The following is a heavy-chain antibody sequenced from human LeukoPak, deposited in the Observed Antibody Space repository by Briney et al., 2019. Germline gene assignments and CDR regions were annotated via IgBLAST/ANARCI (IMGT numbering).Heavy chain of an antibody. CDR1: GGTFSSYA. Sequence: ASVKVSCKASGGTFSSYAISWVRQAPGQGLEWMGGIIPIFGTANYAQKFQGRVTITADESTSTAYMELSSLRSEDTAVYYGAGGGGGGRYFDYRGQGTLVTGSS. CDR2: IIPIFGTA. V-gene: IGHV1-69*01. D-gene: IGHD3-16*01. CDR3: AGGGGGGRYFDY. J-gene: IGHJ4*02.